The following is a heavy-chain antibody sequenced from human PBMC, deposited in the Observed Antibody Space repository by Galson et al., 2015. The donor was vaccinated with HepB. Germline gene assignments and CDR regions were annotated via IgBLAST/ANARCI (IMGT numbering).Heavy chain of an antibody. CDR2: ITSSGGNS. CDR1: GFSFTRYA. Sequence: SLRLSCAASGFSFTRYAMTWVRQAPGKGLEWVSSITSSGGNSYYTDSVKGRFTVSRDNSKKTLLLQLNRLRAEATAMYFCAKDGIMVANNPYHFHYWGQGTLVTVSS. D-gene: IGHD2-15*01. V-gene: IGHV3-23*01. CDR3: AKDGIMVANNPYHFHY. J-gene: IGHJ4*02.